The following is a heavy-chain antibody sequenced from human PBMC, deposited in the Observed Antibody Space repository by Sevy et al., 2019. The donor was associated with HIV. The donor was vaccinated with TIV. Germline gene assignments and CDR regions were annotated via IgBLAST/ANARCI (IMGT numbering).Heavy chain of an antibody. V-gene: IGHV3-48*01. Sequence: GGSLRLSCAASGLTFSTYSMNWVRQAPGKGLEWVSYISSSSSTIYYADSVKGGFTISRVNAKNSLYLQMNSLRAEDTAVYYCASPLPFYYGSGSEEFDYWGRGTLVTVSS. D-gene: IGHD3-10*01. J-gene: IGHJ4*02. CDR1: GLTFSTYS. CDR2: ISSSSSTI. CDR3: ASPLPFYYGSGSEEFDY.